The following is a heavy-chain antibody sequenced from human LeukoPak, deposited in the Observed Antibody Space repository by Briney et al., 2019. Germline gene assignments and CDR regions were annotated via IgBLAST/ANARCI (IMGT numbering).Heavy chain of an antibody. D-gene: IGHD3-22*01. Sequence: GESLNISCKGSGYSFTDYLIAWVRQMPGKGLEWMGTIYPGDSDTRYSPSLQGQVTISADKSISTAYLQWNSLKAPDTAMYYCARLLYYYDSTGYYRILYGMDVWGQGTTVIVSS. CDR2: IYPGDSDT. V-gene: IGHV5-51*01. CDR1: GYSFTDYL. CDR3: ARLLYYYDSTGYYRILYGMDV. J-gene: IGHJ6*02.